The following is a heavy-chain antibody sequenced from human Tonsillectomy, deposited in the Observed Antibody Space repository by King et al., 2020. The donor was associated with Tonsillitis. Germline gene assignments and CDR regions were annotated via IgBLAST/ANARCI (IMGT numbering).Heavy chain of an antibody. CDR2: LYSSGTI. Sequence: QLQESGPGVVKPSETLSLTCTVSDGSISSGDHFWAWIRQPPGKGLEWIGYLYSSGTIFFNPSLKSQITNSGDTSENRFSLKLSSVTAADTAVYFCAKYVSGTFDYWGQGALVTVSS. CDR1: DGSISSGDHF. V-gene: IGHV4-39*01. J-gene: IGHJ4*02. D-gene: IGHD1-26*01. CDR3: AKYVSGTFDY.